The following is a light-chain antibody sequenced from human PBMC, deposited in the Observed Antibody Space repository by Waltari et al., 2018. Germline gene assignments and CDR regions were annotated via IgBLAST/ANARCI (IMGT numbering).Light chain of an antibody. CDR2: EGS. CDR3: CSYAGSSTLV. Sequence: QSALTQPASLSGSPGQSLTISCTGTSSDVGSYNLVSWYQQHPGKAPKLMIYEGSKRPSGVSNRFSGSKSGNTASLTISGLQAEDEADYYCCSYAGSSTLVFGGGTKLTVL. CDR1: SSDVGSYNL. J-gene: IGLJ2*01. V-gene: IGLV2-23*01.